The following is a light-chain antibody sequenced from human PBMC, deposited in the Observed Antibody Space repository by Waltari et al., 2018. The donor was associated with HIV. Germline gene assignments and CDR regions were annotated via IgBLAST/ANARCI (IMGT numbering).Light chain of an antibody. J-gene: IGKJ5*01. CDR1: QDISSL. CDR3: QQIKSSPMT. CDR2: AES. V-gene: IGKV1-9*01. Sequence: DIQLTQSPSFLSTSIGDRVTITCRASQDISSLLAWYQQQPGKAPKLLIYAESALQSGVSSRFSGSGSGTEFTLTSSSLQPEDFAIYFCQQIKSSPMTFGQGTRLETK.